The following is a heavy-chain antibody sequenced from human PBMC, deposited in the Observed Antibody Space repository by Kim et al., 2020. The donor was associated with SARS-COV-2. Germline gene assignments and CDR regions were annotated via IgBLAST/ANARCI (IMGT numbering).Heavy chain of an antibody. J-gene: IGHJ4*02. CDR3: ARHKSEQLAKDY. D-gene: IGHD6-6*01. V-gene: IGHV5-10-1*01. Sequence: NYSPSFQGHVTISADKSISTAYLQWSSLKASDTAMYYCARHKSEQLAKDYWGQGTLVTVSS.